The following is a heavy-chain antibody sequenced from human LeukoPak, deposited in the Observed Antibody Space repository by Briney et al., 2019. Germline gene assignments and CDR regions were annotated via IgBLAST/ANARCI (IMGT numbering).Heavy chain of an antibody. CDR3: ARGNPYDSSGYGMDV. D-gene: IGHD3-22*01. J-gene: IGHJ6*02. Sequence: GGSLRLSCAAFGFTFSSYSMNWVRQAPGKGLEWVSYISSSSSTIYYADSVKGRFTISRDNAKNSLYLQMNSLRDEDTAVYYCARGNPYDSSGYGMDVWGQGTTVTVSS. V-gene: IGHV3-48*02. CDR2: ISSSSSTI. CDR1: GFTFSSYS.